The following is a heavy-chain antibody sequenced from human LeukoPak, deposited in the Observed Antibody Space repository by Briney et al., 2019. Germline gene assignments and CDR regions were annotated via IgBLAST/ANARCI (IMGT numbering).Heavy chain of an antibody. CDR2: ITGSGGNT. V-gene: IGHV3-23*01. J-gene: IGHJ4*02. Sequence: GGSLRLSCAASGFTFSNYAMSWVRRAPGKGLAWVSAITGSGGNTYYADSVKGRFTISRDNSKNTVFLQMNSLRAEDTAVYYCARDALIAAAGTGNYWGQGTLVTVSS. D-gene: IGHD6-13*01. CDR3: ARDALIAAAGTGNY. CDR1: GFTFSNYA.